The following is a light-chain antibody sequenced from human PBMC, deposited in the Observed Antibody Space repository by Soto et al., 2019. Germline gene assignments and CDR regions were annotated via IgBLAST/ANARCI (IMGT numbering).Light chain of an antibody. Sequence: DIVMTQSPDSLAVSLGERATINCKSSQSVLYSSNNKNQLAWYQQKLGQPPKLLIYWASTRESGVPDRFSGSGSGTDFTLTISRLQAEDVAVYYCQQYYSTPFTFGPGTKVEIK. CDR3: QQYYSTPFT. V-gene: IGKV4-1*01. J-gene: IGKJ3*01. CDR2: WAS. CDR1: QSVLYSSNNKNQ.